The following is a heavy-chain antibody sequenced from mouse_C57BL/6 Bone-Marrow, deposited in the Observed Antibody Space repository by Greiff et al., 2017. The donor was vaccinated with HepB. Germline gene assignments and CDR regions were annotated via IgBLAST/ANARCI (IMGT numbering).Heavy chain of an antibody. CDR1: GYTFTSYW. D-gene: IGHD1-1*01. CDR3: ARRGGFITTVPYYFDY. CDR2: IDPSDSYT. Sequence: QVQLRQPGAELVMPGASVKLSCKASGYTFTSYWMHWVKQRPGQGLEWIGEIDPSDSYTNYNQKFKGKSTLTVDKSSSTAYMQLSSLTSEDSAVYYCARRGGFITTVPYYFDYWGQGTTLTVSS. V-gene: IGHV1-69*01. J-gene: IGHJ2*01.